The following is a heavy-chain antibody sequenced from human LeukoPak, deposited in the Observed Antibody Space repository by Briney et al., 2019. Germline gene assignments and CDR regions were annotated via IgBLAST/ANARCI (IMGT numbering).Heavy chain of an antibody. CDR2: ISYDGSNK. V-gene: IGHV3-30*18. D-gene: IGHD2-2*01. CDR1: GFTFNSYA. CDR3: AKRIGSTSLPIDY. J-gene: IGHJ4*02. Sequence: GGSLRLSCAASGFTFNSYAISWVRQAPGKGLEWVAVISYDGSNKYYADSVKGRFTISRDNSKNTLYLQMNSLRAEDTAVYYCAKRIGSTSLPIDYWGQGTLVTVSS.